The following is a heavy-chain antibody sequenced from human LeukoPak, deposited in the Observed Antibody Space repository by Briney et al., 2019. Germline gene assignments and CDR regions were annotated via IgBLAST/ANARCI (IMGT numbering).Heavy chain of an antibody. V-gene: IGHV1-69*05. CDR2: IIPIFGTA. D-gene: IGHD2-2*01. CDR1: GGTFSSYA. J-gene: IGHJ5*02. Sequence: ASVKVSCKASGGTFSSYAISWVRQAPGQGLEWMGGIIPIFGTANYAQKFQGRVTITTDESTSTAYMELSSLRSEDTAVHYCARVYVVVPAVLGWFDPWGQGTLVTVSS. CDR3: ARVYVVVPAVLGWFDP.